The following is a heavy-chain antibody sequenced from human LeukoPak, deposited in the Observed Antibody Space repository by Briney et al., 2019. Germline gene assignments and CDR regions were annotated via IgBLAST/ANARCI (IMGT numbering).Heavy chain of an antibody. J-gene: IGHJ3*02. Sequence: PSETLSLTCTVSGGSTSSYYWSWIRQPPGKGLEWIGYIYYSGSTNYNPSLKSRVTISVDTSKNQFSLKLSSVTAADTAVYYCARVRADGIVGAQGAFDIWGQGTMVTVSS. D-gene: IGHD1-26*01. CDR2: IYYSGST. CDR1: GGSTSSYY. V-gene: IGHV4-59*01. CDR3: ARVRADGIVGAQGAFDI.